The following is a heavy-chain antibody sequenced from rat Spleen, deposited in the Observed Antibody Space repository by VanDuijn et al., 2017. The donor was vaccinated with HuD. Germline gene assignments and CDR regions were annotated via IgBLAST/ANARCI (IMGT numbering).Heavy chain of an antibody. CDR1: GFTFSNYG. CDR2: ISPSGGST. Sequence: EVQLVESGGGLVQPGRSLKLSCAASGFTFSNYGMLWIRQAPTKGLEWVASISPSGGSTYYRDSVKGRFTVSRDNAKSTLYLQMDSLRSEDTATYYCARHPFYSSYISYVMDAWGQGVMVTVSS. J-gene: IGHJ4*01. CDR3: ARHPFYSSYISYVMDA. D-gene: IGHD1-2*01. V-gene: IGHV5-19*01.